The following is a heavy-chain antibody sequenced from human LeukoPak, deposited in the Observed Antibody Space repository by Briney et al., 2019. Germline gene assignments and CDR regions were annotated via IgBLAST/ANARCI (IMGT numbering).Heavy chain of an antibody. CDR2: IISSSSYI. Sequence: SGGSLRLSCAASGFTFSSYSMNWVRQAPGKGLEWVSSIISSSSYIYYADSVKGRFTISRDNAKNSLYLQMNSLRAEDTAVYYCARGGGIAAAPDNWYFDLWGRGTLVTVSS. D-gene: IGHD6-13*01. J-gene: IGHJ2*01. CDR3: ARGGGIAAAPDNWYFDL. V-gene: IGHV3-21*01. CDR1: GFTFSSYS.